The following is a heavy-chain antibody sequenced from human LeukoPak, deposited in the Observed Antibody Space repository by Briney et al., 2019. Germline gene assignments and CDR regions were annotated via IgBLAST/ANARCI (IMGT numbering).Heavy chain of an antibody. CDR1: GGSISSYY. J-gene: IGHJ6*03. CDR3: TRSPAPTFRPYYYYYYMDV. CDR2: IYYSGST. Sequence: SETLSLTCTVSGGSISSYYWSWIRQPPGKGLEWIGYIYYSGSTNYNPSLKSRVTISVDTSKNQFSLKLSSVTAADTAVYYCTRSPAPTFRPYYYYYYMDVWGKGTTVTISS. V-gene: IGHV4-59*01. D-gene: IGHD2/OR15-2a*01.